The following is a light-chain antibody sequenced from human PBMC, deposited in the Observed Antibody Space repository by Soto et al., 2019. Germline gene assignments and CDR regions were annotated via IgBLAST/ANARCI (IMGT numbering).Light chain of an antibody. Sequence: QSVLTQPASVSGSPGQSITISCTGTSSDVGSYNLVSWYQQHPGKAPKLMIYEVSKRPSGVSNRFSGSKSGNTASLTISGLQAVDEADYYCCSYAGSSTFVLFGGGTKLTVL. CDR3: CSYAGSSTFVL. V-gene: IGLV2-23*02. CDR2: EVS. CDR1: SSDVGSYNL. J-gene: IGLJ2*01.